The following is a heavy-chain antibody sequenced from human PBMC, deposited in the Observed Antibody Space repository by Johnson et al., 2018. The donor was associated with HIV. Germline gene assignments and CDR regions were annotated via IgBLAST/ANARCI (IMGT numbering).Heavy chain of an antibody. Sequence: QMQLVESGGGLVKREGSLRLSCAASGFTFSDYYMSWIRQAPGKGLEWVSYISSSGSTIYYADSVKGRFTISRDNAKNSLYLQMNSLRAEDTAVYYCVWYCSGGCSSAVDIWGQGTMVTVSS. CDR2: ISSSGSTI. J-gene: IGHJ3*02. D-gene: IGHD2-15*01. CDR3: VWYCSGGCSSAVDI. CDR1: GFTFSDYY. V-gene: IGHV3-11*04.